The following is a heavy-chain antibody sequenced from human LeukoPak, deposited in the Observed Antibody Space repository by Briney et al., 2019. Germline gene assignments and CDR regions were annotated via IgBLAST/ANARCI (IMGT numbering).Heavy chain of an antibody. CDR2: IYYSGST. Sequence: SETLSLTCTVSGGSISSNYWSWIRQPPGKGLEWIGYIYYSGSTNYNPSLKSRVTISVDTSKNQFSLKLSSVTAADTAVYYCARGRPGFGEINWFDPWGQGTLVTVSS. J-gene: IGHJ5*02. V-gene: IGHV4-59*01. CDR1: GGSISSNY. CDR3: ARGRPGFGEINWFDP. D-gene: IGHD3-10*01.